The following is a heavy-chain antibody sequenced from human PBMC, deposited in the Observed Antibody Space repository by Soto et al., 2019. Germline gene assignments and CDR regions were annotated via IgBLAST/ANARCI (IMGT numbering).Heavy chain of an antibody. CDR3: ARRGYSSSWYYYYYYGMDV. D-gene: IGHD6-13*01. CDR1: GYTFTSYD. CDR2: MNPNSGNT. J-gene: IGHJ6*02. V-gene: IGHV1-8*01. Sequence: QVQLVQSGAEVKKPGASVKVSCKASGYTFTSYDINWVRQATGQGLEWMGWMNPNSGNTGYAQKFQGTVTMTRNTSISPAYMELSSLRSEDTAVYYCARRGYSSSWYYYYYYGMDVWGQGTTVTVSS.